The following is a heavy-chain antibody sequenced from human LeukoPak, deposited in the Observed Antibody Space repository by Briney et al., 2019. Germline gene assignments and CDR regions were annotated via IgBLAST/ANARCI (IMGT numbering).Heavy chain of an antibody. D-gene: IGHD3-16*02. J-gene: IGHJ3*02. CDR3: ATAVEAPGEGIAFDI. Sequence: ASLKVSCKVSGYTLTELSMHWVRQAPGKGLEWMGGFDPEDGETIYAQKFQGRVTMTEDTSTDTAYMELSSLRSEDTAVYYCATAVEAPGEGIAFDIWGQGTMVTVSS. V-gene: IGHV1-24*01. CDR2: FDPEDGET. CDR1: GYTLTELS.